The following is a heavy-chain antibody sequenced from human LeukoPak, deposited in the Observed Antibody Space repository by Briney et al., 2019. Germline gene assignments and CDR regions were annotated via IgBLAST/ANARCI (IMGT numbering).Heavy chain of an antibody. J-gene: IGHJ4*02. CDR2: IYHSGST. V-gene: IGHV4-30-2*01. Sequence: SETLSLTCTVSGGSISSGGYYWSWIRQPPGKGLEWIGYIYHSGSTYYNPSLKSRVTISVDRSKNQFSLKLSSVTAADTAVYYCARGIMITFGGVIDQYYFDYWGQGTLVTVSS. D-gene: IGHD3-16*02. CDR1: GGSISSGGYY. CDR3: ARGIMITFGGVIDQYYFDY.